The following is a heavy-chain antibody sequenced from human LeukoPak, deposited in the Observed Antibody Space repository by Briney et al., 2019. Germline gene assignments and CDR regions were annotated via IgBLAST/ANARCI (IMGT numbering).Heavy chain of an antibody. V-gene: IGHV1-69*13. CDR2: IIPIFGTA. J-gene: IGHJ5*02. CDR1: GGTFSSYA. D-gene: IGHD6-19*01. CDR3: ARVPRIAVNWFDP. Sequence: ASVKVSCKASGGTFSSYAISWVRQAPGQGLEWMGGIIPIFGTATYAQSFQGRVTITADESTSTAYMELSSLRSEDTAVYYCARVPRIAVNWFDPWGQGTLVTVSS.